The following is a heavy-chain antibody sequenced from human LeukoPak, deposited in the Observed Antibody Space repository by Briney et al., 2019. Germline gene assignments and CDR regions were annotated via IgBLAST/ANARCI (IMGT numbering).Heavy chain of an antibody. Sequence: RGSLRLSCAASGFTFSDYNMNGVRQAPGKELEWVSYITNSGSTIHYADSVKGRFTISRDNAKNSLYLQMNSLRAEDTAVYYCARSIGLTGGGVDVWGQGTTVTVSS. CDR3: ARSIGLTGGGVDV. D-gene: IGHD3-9*01. V-gene: IGHV3-11*01. J-gene: IGHJ6*02. CDR1: GFTFSDYN. CDR2: ITNSGSTI.